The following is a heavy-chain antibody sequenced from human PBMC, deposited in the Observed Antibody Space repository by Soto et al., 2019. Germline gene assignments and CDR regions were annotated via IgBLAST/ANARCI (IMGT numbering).Heavy chain of an antibody. V-gene: IGHV3-7*01. CDR3: AREADFASSGYVLDY. Sequence: SLRLSCAASGFTFGSYWMSWARQAPGKGLEWLATIKMDASEKKYVDSVKGRFTMSRDNAKNSLYLQMNSLRADDTAVYYCAREADFASSGYVLDYWGLGTLVTVSS. CDR1: GFTFGSYW. CDR2: IKMDASEK. D-gene: IGHD3-22*01. J-gene: IGHJ4*02.